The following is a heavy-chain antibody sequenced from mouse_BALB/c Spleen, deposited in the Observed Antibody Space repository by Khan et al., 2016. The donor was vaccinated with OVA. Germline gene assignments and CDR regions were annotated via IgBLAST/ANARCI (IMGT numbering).Heavy chain of an antibody. J-gene: IGHJ4*01. D-gene: IGHD1-1*01. V-gene: IGHV1-7*01. CDR1: GYTFTTFW. Sequence: QVQLQQSGTELAKPGASVKLSCKASGYTFTTFWMPWMKQRPGQGLEWIGYINPTTGYTEYDQKYKYNATLNSDKTSSKDYLKMRGLIYEDSAVDYYATTCHCGSNYYVGLDYWGQGTSVTVSS. CDR3: ATTCHCGSNYYVGLDY. CDR2: INPTTGYT.